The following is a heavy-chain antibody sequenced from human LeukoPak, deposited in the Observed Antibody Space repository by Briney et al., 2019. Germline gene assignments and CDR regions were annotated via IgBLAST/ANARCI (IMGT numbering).Heavy chain of an antibody. CDR2: INPNSGGT. D-gene: IGHD4-17*01. Sequence: GASVKVSCKASVYTFTGYYMHWVRQAPGQGLEWMGWINPNSGGTNYAQKFQGRVTMTRDTSISTAYMELSRLRSDDTAVYYCAREGTDYGDYDTLDYWGQGTLVTVSS. V-gene: IGHV1-2*02. CDR1: VYTFTGYY. J-gene: IGHJ4*02. CDR3: AREGTDYGDYDTLDY.